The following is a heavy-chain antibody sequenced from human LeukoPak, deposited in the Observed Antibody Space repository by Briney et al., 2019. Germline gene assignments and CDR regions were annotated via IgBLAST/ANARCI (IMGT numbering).Heavy chain of an antibody. CDR1: GFTFSDFY. D-gene: IGHD1-26*01. CDR3: ARDSSGPSY. V-gene: IGHV3-11*01. J-gene: IGHJ4*02. Sequence: GGSLRLSCAASGFTFSDFYMTWIRQAPGKGLEWVSYIIPSGTTTYYADSVKGRFTISRDNSKNTLYLQMNSLRAEDTAVYFCARDSSGPSYWGQGTLVTVSS. CDR2: IIPSGTTT.